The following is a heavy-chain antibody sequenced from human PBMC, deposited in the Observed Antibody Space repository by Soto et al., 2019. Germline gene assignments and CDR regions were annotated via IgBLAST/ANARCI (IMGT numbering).Heavy chain of an antibody. CDR3: AKIGDPTYGNWYFDL. Sequence: EVQLLESGGDLVQPGGSLRLSCAASGFTFSIYAMSWVRQDPGKGLGWVSTVDRSGSSTYYADSVKGRFTISRDNSKNTLFLQMNSLTAEDTAVYYCAKIGDPTYGNWYFDLWGRGTLITVSS. V-gene: IGHV3-23*01. CDR1: GFTFSIYA. CDR2: VDRSGSST. J-gene: IGHJ2*01. D-gene: IGHD3-16*01.